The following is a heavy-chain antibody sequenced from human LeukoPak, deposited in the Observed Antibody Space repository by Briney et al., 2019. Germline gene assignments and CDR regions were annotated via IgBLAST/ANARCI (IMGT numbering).Heavy chain of an antibody. V-gene: IGHV1-8*02. CDR3: ARVLYGSGSAHLNYYYYYMDV. CDR1: GYTFTGYY. D-gene: IGHD3-10*01. CDR2: MNPNSGNT. J-gene: IGHJ6*03. Sequence: ASVKVSCKASGYTFTGYYMHWVRQAPGQGLEWMGWMNPNSGNTGYAQKFQGRVTMTRNTSISTAYMELSSLRSEDTAVYYCARVLYGSGSAHLNYYYYYMDVWGKGTTVTISS.